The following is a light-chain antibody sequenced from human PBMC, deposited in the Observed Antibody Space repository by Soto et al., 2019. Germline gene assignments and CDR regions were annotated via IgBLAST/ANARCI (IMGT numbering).Light chain of an antibody. V-gene: IGLV2-23*02. J-gene: IGLJ1*01. CDR2: EVS. Sequence: QSALTQPASVSGSPGQSITISCTGTSSDVGSYDLVSWYQHHPGKAPKLMIYEVSKRPSGVSNRFSGSKSDNTASPTISGLQAEDEADYYCCSFAGSSTYVFGTGTKLTVL. CDR3: CSFAGSSTYV. CDR1: SSDVGSYDL.